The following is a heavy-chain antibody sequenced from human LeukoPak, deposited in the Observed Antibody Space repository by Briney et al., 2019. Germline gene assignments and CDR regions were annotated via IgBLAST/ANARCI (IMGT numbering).Heavy chain of an antibody. CDR1: GYTFTGYY. CDR3: ARDSRPIFEWQQLGGDY. CDR2: INPNSGGT. J-gene: IGHJ4*02. V-gene: IGHV1-2*02. Sequence: ASVTVSCKASGYTFTGYYMHWVRQAPGQGLEWMGWINPNSGGTNYAQKFQGRVTMTRDTSISTAHMELSRLRSDDTAVYYCARDSRPIFEWQQLGGDYWGQGTLVTVSS. D-gene: IGHD6-13*01.